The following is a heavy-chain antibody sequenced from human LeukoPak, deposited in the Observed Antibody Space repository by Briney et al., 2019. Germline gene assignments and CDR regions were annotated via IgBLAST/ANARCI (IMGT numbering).Heavy chain of an antibody. V-gene: IGHV1-8*01. CDR3: AGGLYCSGGSCPRGAFDI. J-gene: IGHJ3*02. D-gene: IGHD2-15*01. CDR2: MNPNSGNT. Sequence: ASVKVSCKASGYTFTSYDINWVRQATGQGLEWMGWMNPNSGNTGYAQKFQGRVTMTRNTSISTAYMELSSLRSEDTAVYYCAGGLYCSGGSCPRGAFDIWGQGTMVTVSS. CDR1: GYTFTSYD.